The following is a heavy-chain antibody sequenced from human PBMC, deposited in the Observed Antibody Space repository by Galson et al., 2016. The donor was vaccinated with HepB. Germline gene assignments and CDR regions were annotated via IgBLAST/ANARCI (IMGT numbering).Heavy chain of an antibody. D-gene: IGHD2-2*01. CDR1: GLTFNSYG. CDR3: AKDLALFCSTTSCSPGDY. J-gene: IGHJ4*02. Sequence: SLRLSCATSGLTFNSYGMHWVRQAPGKGLEWVAVISYDGSNKYYADSVKGRFTISRDSSKNTLYLQMNSLRVEDTAVYYCAKDLALFCSTTSCSPGDYWGQGSLITVSS. V-gene: IGHV3-30*18. CDR2: ISYDGSNK.